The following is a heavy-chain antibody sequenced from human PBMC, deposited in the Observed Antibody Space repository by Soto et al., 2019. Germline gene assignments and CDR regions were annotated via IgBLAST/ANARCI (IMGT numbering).Heavy chain of an antibody. CDR2: IWYDGSNK. V-gene: IGHV3-33*01. CDR1: RFIFSSSG. CDR3: ARETTSFDY. J-gene: IGHJ4*02. D-gene: IGHD4-17*01. Sequence: GGSLRLSCAASRFIFSSSGMHWVCQTPGKGLEWVAVIWYDGSNKYYADSVKGRFTISRDNSKNSLYLQMDSLRAEDTAVYYCARETTSFDYWGQGT.